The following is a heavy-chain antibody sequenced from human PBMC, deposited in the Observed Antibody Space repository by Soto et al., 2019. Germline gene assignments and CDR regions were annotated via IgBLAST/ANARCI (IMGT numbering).Heavy chain of an antibody. V-gene: IGHV1-24*01. Sequence: QVQLVQSGAEVKKPGASVKVSCKVSGYTLTELSMHWVRQAPGKGLEWMGGFDPEDGETIYAQKFQGRVTMTEDTSTDTPYMELSSRRSDDTAVYYCATYYLPPGTYSGYEYDAFDIWGQGTMVTVAS. D-gene: IGHD5-12*01. J-gene: IGHJ3*02. CDR3: ATYYLPPGTYSGYEYDAFDI. CDR1: GYTLTELS. CDR2: FDPEDGET.